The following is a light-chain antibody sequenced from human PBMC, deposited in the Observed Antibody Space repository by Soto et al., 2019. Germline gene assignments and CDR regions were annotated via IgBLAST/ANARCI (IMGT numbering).Light chain of an antibody. V-gene: IGLV2-14*03. Sequence: QSVLTQPASVSGSPGQSITISCTGTSSDVGADNFVSWHQQHPGKAPKLMVYNVYDRPLGISYRFSGSKSGNTASLTISGLPGEDEADYYCSAYTVSRTYVFGTGTKGTVL. J-gene: IGLJ1*01. CDR1: SSDVGADNF. CDR2: NVY. CDR3: SAYTVSRTYV.